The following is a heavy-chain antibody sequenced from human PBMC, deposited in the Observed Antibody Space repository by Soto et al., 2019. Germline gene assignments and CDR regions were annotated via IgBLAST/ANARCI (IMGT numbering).Heavy chain of an antibody. CDR2: VSGSGDST. CDR3: WRRGSPDY. CDR1: AFTFSSYA. D-gene: IGHD1-26*01. Sequence: GGSLRLSCAASAFTFSSYAMSWVRQAPGKGLEWVSAVSGSGDSTYYADSVKGRFTISRDNSKNTLYLQMNSLRAEDTAVYYCWRRGSPDYWGQGTLVTVSS. V-gene: IGHV3-23*01. J-gene: IGHJ4*02.